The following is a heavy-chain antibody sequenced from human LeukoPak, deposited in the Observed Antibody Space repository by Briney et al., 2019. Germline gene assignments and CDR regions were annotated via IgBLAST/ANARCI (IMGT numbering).Heavy chain of an antibody. CDR2: IYHSGST. V-gene: IGHV4-30-2*02. Sequence: SQTLSLTCAVSGGSISSGGYSWSWIRQPPGKGLEWIGYIYHSGSTYYNPSLKSRVTISVDTSKNQFSLKLSSVTAADTAVYYCARSVSSLPYDFWSGYLHYFDYWGQGTLVTVSS. CDR3: ARSVSSLPYDFWSGYLHYFDY. J-gene: IGHJ4*02. CDR1: GGSISSGGYS. D-gene: IGHD3-3*01.